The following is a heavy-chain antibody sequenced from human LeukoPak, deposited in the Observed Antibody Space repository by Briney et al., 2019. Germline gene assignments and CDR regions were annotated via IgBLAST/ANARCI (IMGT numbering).Heavy chain of an antibody. CDR1: GFSVTTHG. CDR2: ISYDGSNK. J-gene: IGHJ4*02. Sequence: GGSLRLSCAAFGFSVTTHGMSWVRQAPGKGLEWVATISYDGSNKYHADSVKGRFTISRDSPKNTVFLQMTSLRVEDSAVYYCARDRFSVVVPAAIDYWGQGTLVTVSS. CDR3: ARDRFSVVVPAAIDY. D-gene: IGHD2-2*01. V-gene: IGHV3-33*05.